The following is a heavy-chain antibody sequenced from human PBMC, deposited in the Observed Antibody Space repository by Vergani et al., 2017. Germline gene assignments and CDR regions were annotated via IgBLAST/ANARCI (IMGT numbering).Heavy chain of an antibody. Sequence: QVQLQESGPGLVKPSETLSLTCPVSGGSISSGGYYWRWLRQHPGKGLEWIGYIYYSGSTYYNPSLKSRVTISVNTSKNQFSLKLSSVTAADKAVYYCARGSPRCSSTRCYAGNYYYMDVWSKGTTVSVSS. D-gene: IGHD2-2*01. J-gene: IGHJ6*03. CDR2: IYYSGST. V-gene: IGHV4-31*03. CDR3: ARGSPRCSSTRCYAGNYYYMDV. CDR1: GGSISSGGYY.